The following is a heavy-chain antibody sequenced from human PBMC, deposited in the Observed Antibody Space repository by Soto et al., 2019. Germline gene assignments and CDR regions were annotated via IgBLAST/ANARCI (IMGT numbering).Heavy chain of an antibody. V-gene: IGHV3-53*02. CDR2: IYSGGST. CDR1: GFTVSSTY. D-gene: IGHD2-15*01. Sequence: EVQLVETGGGLIKPGGSLRLSCAASGFTVSSTYMSWVRQAPGKGLEWVSIIYSGGSTYYADSVRGRFTISRDNSKNTLYLQMNSLRAEDTAVYYCARSLRSGPYPGVDWGQGTLVTVSS. CDR3: ARSLRSGPYPGVD. J-gene: IGHJ4*02.